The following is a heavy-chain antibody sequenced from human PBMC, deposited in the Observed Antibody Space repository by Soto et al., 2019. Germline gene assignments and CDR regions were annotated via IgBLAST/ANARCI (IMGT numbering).Heavy chain of an antibody. CDR2: IYYSGST. CDR1: GGSISSYY. CDR3: ARHGGYDFWSGYYVQYYYYYMDV. J-gene: IGHJ6*03. Sequence: SETLSLTCTVSGGSISSYYWSWIRQPPGKGLEWIGYIYYSGSTNYNPSLKSRVTISVDTSKNQFSLKLSSVTAADTAVYYCARHGGYDFWSGYYVQYYYYYMDVWGKGTTVTVSS. D-gene: IGHD3-3*01. V-gene: IGHV4-59*08.